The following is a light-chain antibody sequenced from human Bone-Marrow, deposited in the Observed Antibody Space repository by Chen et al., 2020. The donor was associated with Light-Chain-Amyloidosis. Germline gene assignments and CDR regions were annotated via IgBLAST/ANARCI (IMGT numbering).Light chain of an antibody. CDR2: TVS. CDR1: QSLLDSDEGNTY. Sequence: DIVMTQTPLSLPVTPGESASISCRSSQSLLDSDEGNTYLDWYLQKPGQSPQLLIYTVSYRASGVPDRFSGSGSDTDFKLRISRVEAEDVGVYFCMQGIECPHTFGQGTKLEIK. J-gene: IGKJ2*01. CDR3: MQGIECPHT. V-gene: IGKV2-40*01.